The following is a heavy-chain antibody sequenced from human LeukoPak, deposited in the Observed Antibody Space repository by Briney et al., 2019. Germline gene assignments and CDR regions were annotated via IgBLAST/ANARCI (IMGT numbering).Heavy chain of an antibody. D-gene: IGHD3-16*01. J-gene: IGHJ5*02. V-gene: IGHV4-59*08. CDR3: ASRCRGVFDP. CDR2: IYYSGST. Sequence: PSETLSLTCTVSGGSISSHYWSWIRQPPGKGLEWIGYIYYSGSTYYNPSLKSRVTISVDTSKNQFSLKLSSVTAADTAVYYCASRCRGVFDPWGQGTLVTVSS. CDR1: GGSISSHY.